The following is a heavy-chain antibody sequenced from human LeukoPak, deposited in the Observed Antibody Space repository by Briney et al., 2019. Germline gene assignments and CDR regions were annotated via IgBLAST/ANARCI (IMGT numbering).Heavy chain of an antibody. D-gene: IGHD3-10*01. V-gene: IGHV3-30*03. J-gene: IGHJ4*02. CDR1: GFTFSSYG. Sequence: PGRSLRLSCAASGFTFSSYGMHWVRQAPGKGLEWVAVISYDGSNKYYADSVKGRFTISRDNSKNTLYLQMNSLRAEDTAVYYCVSSGWDYWGQGTLVTVSS. CDR2: ISYDGSNK. CDR3: VSSGWDY.